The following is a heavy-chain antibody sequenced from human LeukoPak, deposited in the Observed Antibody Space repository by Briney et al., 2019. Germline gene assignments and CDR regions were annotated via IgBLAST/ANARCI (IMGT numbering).Heavy chain of an antibody. CDR1: GYTFTSYD. CDR3: ARGRSTGYPYYFEY. Sequence: ASVKVSCKASGYTFTSYDINWVRQTTGQGLEWMGWMNPNSGSTGYAQKFQGRVTITRNTSISTAYTELSGLRSGDTAVYYCARGRSTGYPYYFEYWGQGTLVTVSS. D-gene: IGHD5-12*01. CDR2: MNPNSGST. J-gene: IGHJ4*02. V-gene: IGHV1-8*03.